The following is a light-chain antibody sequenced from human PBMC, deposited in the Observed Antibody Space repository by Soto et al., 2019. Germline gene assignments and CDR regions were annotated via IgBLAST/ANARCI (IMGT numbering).Light chain of an antibody. V-gene: IGLV2-14*01. CDR2: DVS. CDR1: SSDVGGYNY. Sequence: QSALPQPASVSGSPRQSITISCPGTSSDVGGYNYVSWYQQHPGKAPKLMIYDVSNRPSGVSNRFSGSKSGNTASLTISGLQAEDEADYYCSSYTSSSTLVFGGGTKLTVL. J-gene: IGLJ3*02. CDR3: SSYTSSSTLV.